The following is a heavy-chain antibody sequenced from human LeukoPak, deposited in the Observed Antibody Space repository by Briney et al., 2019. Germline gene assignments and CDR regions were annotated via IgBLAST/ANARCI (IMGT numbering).Heavy chain of an antibody. V-gene: IGHV3-30*18. D-gene: IGHD6-19*01. CDR2: ISYDGSNK. J-gene: IGHJ4*02. CDR1: GFTFSSYG. CDR3: AKDSRPISSGWY. Sequence: PGGSLRLSCAASGFTFSSYGMHWVRQAPGKGLEWVAVISYDGSNKYYADSVKGRFTISRDNSKNTLYLQMNSLRAEDTAVYYCAKDSRPISSGWYWGQGPLVTVS.